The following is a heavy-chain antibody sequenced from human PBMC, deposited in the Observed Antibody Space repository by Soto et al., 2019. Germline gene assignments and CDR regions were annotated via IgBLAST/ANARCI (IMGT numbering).Heavy chain of an antibody. V-gene: IGHV3-30*03. J-gene: IGHJ4*02. CDR1: GFTLTTYG. Sequence: QVKLVESGGGVVQPGRSLRLSCEVSGFTLTTYGMHWVRQAPGKGLDSVAFISPDGGRNYYADSVRGRFTISRDTSRNTLYLQMDSLRPEDTAVYYCASVADYWGQGTLVTVSS. D-gene: IGHD2-21*01. CDR2: ISPDGGRN. CDR3: ASVADY.